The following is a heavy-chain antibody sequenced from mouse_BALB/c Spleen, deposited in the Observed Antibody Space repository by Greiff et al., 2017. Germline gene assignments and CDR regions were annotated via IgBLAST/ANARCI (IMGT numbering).Heavy chain of an antibody. V-gene: IGHV5-17*02. Sequence: EVKVVESGGGLVQPGGSRKLSCAASGFTFSSFGMHWVRQAPEKGLEWVAYISSGSSTIYYADTVKGRFTISRDNPKNTLFLQMTSLRSEDTAMYYCARENFDYWGQGTTLTVSS. CDR1: GFTFSSFG. J-gene: IGHJ2*01. CDR2: ISSGSSTI. CDR3: ARENFDY.